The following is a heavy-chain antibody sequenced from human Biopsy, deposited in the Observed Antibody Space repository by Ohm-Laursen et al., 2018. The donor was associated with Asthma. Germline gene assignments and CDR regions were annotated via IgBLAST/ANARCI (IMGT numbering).Heavy chain of an antibody. V-gene: IGHV3-7*01. CDR1: GFTFNSYW. CDR2: IKHDGTEK. D-gene: IGHD3-3*02. Sequence: SLRLSCSASGFTFNSYWMSWVRQVPGKGLEWVANIKHDGTEKNHVDSLKGRFTISRDNAKNSLYLQMNSLRAEDTAVYYCARTFHFWSPYHAEHYQLWGQGTLVTVPS. CDR3: ARTFHFWSPYHAEHYQL. J-gene: IGHJ1*01.